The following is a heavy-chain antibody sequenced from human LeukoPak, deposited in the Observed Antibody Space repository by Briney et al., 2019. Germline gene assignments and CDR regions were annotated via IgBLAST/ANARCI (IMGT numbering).Heavy chain of an antibody. J-gene: IGHJ5*02. CDR2: ISHDGSNK. D-gene: IGHD2-21*02. Sequence: GGSLRLSCAASGFTFSSYAMHWVRQAPGKGLEWVAVISHDGSNKYYADSVKGRFTISRDNSKNTLYLQMNSLRAEDTAVYYCARGYDVVVTASRNWFDPWGQGTLVTVSS. CDR3: ARGYDVVVTASRNWFDP. V-gene: IGHV3-30-3*01. CDR1: GFTFSSYA.